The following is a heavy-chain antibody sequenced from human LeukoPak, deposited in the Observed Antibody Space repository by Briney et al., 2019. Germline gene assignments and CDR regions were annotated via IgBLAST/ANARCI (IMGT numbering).Heavy chain of an antibody. CDR1: GGSFSGYY. D-gene: IGHD6-13*01. V-gene: IGHV4-34*01. Sequence: SETLSLTCAVYGGSFSGYYWSWIRQPPGKGLEWIGSIYYSGSTYYNPSLKSRVTISVDTSKNQFSLKLSSVTAADTAVYYCARGRSIAAAGTQNWFDPWAREPWSPSPQ. J-gene: IGHJ5*02. CDR3: ARGRSIAAAGTQNWFDP. CDR2: IYYSGST.